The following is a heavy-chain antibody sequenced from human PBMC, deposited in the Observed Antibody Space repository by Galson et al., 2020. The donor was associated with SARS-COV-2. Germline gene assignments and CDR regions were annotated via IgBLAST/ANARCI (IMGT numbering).Heavy chain of an antibody. J-gene: IGHJ4*02. Sequence: TGGSLRLSCVASGFTFSSYAMHWVRQAPGKGLEWVAVISYDGSNKYYADSVKGRFTISRDNSKNTLYLQMNSLRAEDTAVYYCARSLDGGYRESFDYWGQGTLVTVSS. V-gene: IGHV3-30-3*01. CDR1: GFTFSSYA. CDR2: ISYDGSNK. D-gene: IGHD2-15*01. CDR3: ARSLDGGYRESFDY.